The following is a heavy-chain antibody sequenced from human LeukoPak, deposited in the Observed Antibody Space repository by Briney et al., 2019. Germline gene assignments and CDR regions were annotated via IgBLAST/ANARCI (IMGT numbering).Heavy chain of an antibody. V-gene: IGHV1-2*02. Sequence: GASVKVSCKASGYTFTGYYMHWVRQAPGQGLEWMGWINPNSGGTNYAQKFQGRVTMTRDTSAATAYMELSSLRRDDLAVYYCARGRGTSGSNRDFYYYYYMDVWGKGTTVTVSS. D-gene: IGHD2-15*01. CDR1: GYTFTGYY. CDR3: ARGRGTSGSNRDFYYYYYMDV. CDR2: INPNSGGT. J-gene: IGHJ6*03.